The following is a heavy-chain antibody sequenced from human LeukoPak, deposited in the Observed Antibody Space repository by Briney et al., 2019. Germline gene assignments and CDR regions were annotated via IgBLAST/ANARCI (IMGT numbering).Heavy chain of an antibody. CDR2: ISGNGGST. D-gene: IGHD4-17*01. J-gene: IGHJ4*02. CDR3: AKRPTLTTVDY. V-gene: IGHV3-23*01. CDR1: GFTFSSNA. Sequence: GGSLRLSCAASGFTFSSNAMSWVRQSPGKGLEWVSTISGNGGSTYYADSVKGRFTVSRDNSENTLYLQMNSLRVEDTAVYYCAKRPTLTTVDYWGQGTLVTVSS.